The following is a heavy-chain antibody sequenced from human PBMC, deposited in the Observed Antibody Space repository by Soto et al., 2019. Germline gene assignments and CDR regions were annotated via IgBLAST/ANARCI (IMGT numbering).Heavy chain of an antibody. CDR1: GYAFPHYV. D-gene: IGHD1-26*01. J-gene: IGHJ4*02. V-gene: IGHV1-18*01. CDR3: ARSGEHPLDY. CDR2: STHTGNT. Sequence: GASVKGSCKTSGYAFPHYVINWVRQAPGHGLEWMGFSTHTGNTNYAQNFQGRVVLTTDTSTSTAYMEVTSLRSDDTAVYYCARSGEHPLDYWGQGAPVRVS.